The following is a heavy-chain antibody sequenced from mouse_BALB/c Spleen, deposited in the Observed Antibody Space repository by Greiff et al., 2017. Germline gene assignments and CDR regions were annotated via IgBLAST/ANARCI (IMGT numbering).Heavy chain of an antibody. V-gene: IGHV1-7*01. J-gene: IGHJ3*01. CDR2: INPSTGYT. CDR1: GYTFTSYW. CDR3: ARGGLPAWFAY. Sequence: VQLQQSGAELAKPGASVKMSCKASGYTFTSYWMHWVKQRPGQGLEWIGYINPSTGYTEYNQKFKDKATLTADKSSSTAYMQLSSLTSEDSAVYYCARGGLPAWFAYWGQGTLVTVSA. D-gene: IGHD3-2*02.